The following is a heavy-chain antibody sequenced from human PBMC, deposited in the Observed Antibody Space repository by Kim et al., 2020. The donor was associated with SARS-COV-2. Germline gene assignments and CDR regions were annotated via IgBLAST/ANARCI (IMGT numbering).Heavy chain of an antibody. J-gene: IGHJ4*02. CDR2: ISGDAATT. CDR3: AKSLGTGSLSGWRTFHS. V-gene: IGHV3-23*01. CDR1: GFTFNSYG. D-gene: IGHD6-19*01. Sequence: GGSLRLSCAASGFTFNSYGMSWVRQAPGEGLEWVSIISGDAATTYYADSVKGRFTISRDNSKNTVYLQMNTLRAEDTALYYCAKSLGTGSLSGWRTFHSWGQGTLVTVSS.